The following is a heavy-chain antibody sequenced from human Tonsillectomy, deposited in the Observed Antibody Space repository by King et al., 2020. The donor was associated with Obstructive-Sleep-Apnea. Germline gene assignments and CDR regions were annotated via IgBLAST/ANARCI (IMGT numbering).Heavy chain of an antibody. CDR2: IWYDGSNQ. J-gene: IGHJ4*02. V-gene: IGHV3-33*03. D-gene: IGHD4-23*01. CDR3: AKADLYGGNYFDY. Sequence: QLVQSGGGVVQPGGSLRLSCAASGFTFSNYGMHWVRQAPGKGLEWVAAIWYDGSNQYYADSVKGRFTISRDNSKNSLYLQMNSLRTEDTALYYCAKADLYGGNYFDYWGQGTLVTVSS. CDR1: GFTFSNYG.